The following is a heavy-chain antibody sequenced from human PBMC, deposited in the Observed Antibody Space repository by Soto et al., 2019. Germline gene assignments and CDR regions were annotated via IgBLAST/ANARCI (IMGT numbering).Heavy chain of an antibody. V-gene: IGHV1-2*02. J-gene: IGHJ4*02. CDR1: GYTFTGYY. CDR2: INPNSGST. CDR3: ARTRYGSGSPIDY. Sequence: ASVKVSCKASGYTFTGYYMHWVRQAPGQGLEWMGWINPNSGSTNYAQKFQGRVTMTRDTSISTAYMELSRLRSDDTAVYYCARTRYGSGSPIDYWGQGTLVTVSS. D-gene: IGHD3-10*01.